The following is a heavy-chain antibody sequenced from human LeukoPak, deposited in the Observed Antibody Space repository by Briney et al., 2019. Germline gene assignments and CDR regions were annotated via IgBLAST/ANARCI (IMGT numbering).Heavy chain of an antibody. Sequence: GASVKVSCKASGGPFTDYSVTWVRQAPGQGLEWMGWISAYSGNTDYAQKLQGRVTMTTDTSTSTGYMELRSLRSDDTAIYYCARVYKYCSSTSCLDYWGQGTLVTVSS. CDR2: ISAYSGNT. CDR3: ARVYKYCSSTSCLDY. J-gene: IGHJ4*02. V-gene: IGHV1-18*01. D-gene: IGHD2-2*01. CDR1: GGPFTDYS.